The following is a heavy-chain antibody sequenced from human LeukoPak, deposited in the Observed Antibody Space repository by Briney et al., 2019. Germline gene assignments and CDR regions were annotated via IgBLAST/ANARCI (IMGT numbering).Heavy chain of an antibody. V-gene: IGHV6-1*01. CDR2: TYYRSKWYN. D-gene: IGHD6-19*01. J-gene: IGHJ5*02. Sequence: SQTLSLTCAISGDSVSRDTATWNWIRQSPSRGLEWLGRTYYRSKWYNDYAESVKSRITINPDTSKNQFSLQLNSVTPEDAAVYYCTGVLGAVAFDWFDPWGQGTLVTVSS. CDR1: GDSVSRDTAT. CDR3: TGVLGAVAFDWFDP.